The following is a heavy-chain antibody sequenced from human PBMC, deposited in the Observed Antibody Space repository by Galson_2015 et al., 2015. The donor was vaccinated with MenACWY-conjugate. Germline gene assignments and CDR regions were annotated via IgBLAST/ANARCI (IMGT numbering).Heavy chain of an antibody. CDR3: ARGFYGDYRYFDL. Sequence: SETLSLTCVVYGGSFSDYYWSWIRQPPGKGLEWTGEINHSGSTNYNPSLKSRVTISIDTSKNQFSLKLSSVTAADTAVYYCARGFYGDYRYFDLWGRGTLVTVSS. CDR2: INHSGST. J-gene: IGHJ2*01. D-gene: IGHD4-17*01. V-gene: IGHV4-34*01. CDR1: GGSFSDYY.